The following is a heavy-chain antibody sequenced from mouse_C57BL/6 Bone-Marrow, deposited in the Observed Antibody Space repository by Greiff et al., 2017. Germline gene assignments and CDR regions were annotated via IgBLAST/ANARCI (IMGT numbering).Heavy chain of an antibody. D-gene: IGHD1-1*02. Sequence: QVQLQQPGAELVKPGASVKLSCKASGYTFTSYWMHWVKQRPGQGLEWIGMIHPNSGSTNYNEKFKSKATLTVDKSSSTAYMQLSSLASEDSAVYYCARRVGRYFDVWGTGTTVTVSS. CDR1: GYTFTSYW. J-gene: IGHJ1*03. CDR3: ARRVGRYFDV. CDR2: IHPNSGST. V-gene: IGHV1-64*01.